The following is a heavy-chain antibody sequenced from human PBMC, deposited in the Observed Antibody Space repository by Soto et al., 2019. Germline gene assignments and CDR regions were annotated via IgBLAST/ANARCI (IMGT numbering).Heavy chain of an antibody. CDR2: ISWNSGSI. Sequence: SLRLSCSASGFTFDDYAMHWCRQAPGKGLEWVSGISWNSGSIGYADSMKGRFTVSRDNAKNSLYLQMNSLRAEDTALYYCAKDEYSSGAHAFDIWGQGTMVTVSS. V-gene: IGHV3-9*01. CDR1: GFTFDDYA. J-gene: IGHJ3*02. CDR3: AKDEYSSGAHAFDI. D-gene: IGHD2-15*01.